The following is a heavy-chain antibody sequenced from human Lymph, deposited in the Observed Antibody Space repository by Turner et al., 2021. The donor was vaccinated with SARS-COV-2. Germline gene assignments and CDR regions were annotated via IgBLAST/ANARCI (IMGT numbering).Heavy chain of an antibody. D-gene: IGHD3-10*01. CDR1: GYTFTGYY. J-gene: IGHJ4*02. V-gene: IGHV1-2*02. Sequence: QVQLVQSGAEGKKPGASVKVSCKASGYTFTGYYIRWVRQAPGQGLEWMGWINPKSGGTNYAQRFQGRVTMTRDTSLSTAYMQLSRLRSDDTAVYYCARSRDLQSMVRGVDPFDYWGQGTLVTVSS. CDR2: INPKSGGT. CDR3: ARSRDLQSMVRGVDPFDY.